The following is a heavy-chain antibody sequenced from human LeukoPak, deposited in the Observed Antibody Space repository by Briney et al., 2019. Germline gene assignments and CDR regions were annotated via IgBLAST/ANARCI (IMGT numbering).Heavy chain of an antibody. V-gene: IGHV3-21*01. CDR2: ISSSSSYI. D-gene: IGHD4-17*01. CDR1: GFTFSSYS. Sequence: GGSLRLSCAASGFTFSSYSMNWVRQAPGKGLEWVSSISSSSSYIYYADSVKGRFTISRDNAKNSLYLQMNSLRAEDTAVYYCARYGDYGWWYYCYYYGMDVWGQGTTVTVSS. CDR3: ARYGDYGWWYYCYYYGMDV. J-gene: IGHJ6*02.